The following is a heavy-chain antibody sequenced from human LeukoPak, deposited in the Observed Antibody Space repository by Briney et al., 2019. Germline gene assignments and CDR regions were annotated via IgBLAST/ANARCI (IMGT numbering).Heavy chain of an antibody. CDR2: IYYSGST. Sequence: SETLSLTCTVSGGSISSSRYYWGWIRQPPGKGLEWIGSIYYSGSTYYNPSLKSRVTISVDTSKNQFSLKLSSVTAADTAVYYCAREGGSYANDAFDIWGQGTMVTVSS. J-gene: IGHJ3*02. CDR3: AREGGSYANDAFDI. V-gene: IGHV4-39*07. CDR1: GGSISSSRYY. D-gene: IGHD1-26*01.